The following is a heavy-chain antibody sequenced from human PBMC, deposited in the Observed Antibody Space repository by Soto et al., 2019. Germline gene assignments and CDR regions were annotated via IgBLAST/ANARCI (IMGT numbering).Heavy chain of an antibody. Sequence: PGESLKISCKGSGCSFTSYWIGWVRQMPGKGLEWMGVIYPGDSDTRYSPSFQGQVTISADKSISTAYLQWSSLKASDTAMYYCARSDTKGAAAGIDHNFDYWGQGTLVTSPQ. V-gene: IGHV5-51*01. D-gene: IGHD6-13*01. CDR1: GCSFTSYW. CDR3: ARSDTKGAAAGIDHNFDY. J-gene: IGHJ4*02. CDR2: IYPGDSDT.